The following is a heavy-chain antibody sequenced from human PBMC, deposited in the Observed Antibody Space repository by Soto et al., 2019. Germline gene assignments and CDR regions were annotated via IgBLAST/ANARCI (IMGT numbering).Heavy chain of an antibody. J-gene: IGHJ4*02. D-gene: IGHD6-19*01. CDR1: GYTFTSDG. CDR3: TRDLAVGLVDY. V-gene: IGHV1-18*01. CDR2: ISAYNCNT. Sequence: QVQLVQSGAEVKKPGASVKVSCKDSGYTFTSDGISWVRQAPGHGLAWMGGISAYNCNTKYSQKLQGRVTMNPDRSTSTAYVEVRSLRSDDTDVYSCTRDLAVGLVDYWGQGTLVTVSS.